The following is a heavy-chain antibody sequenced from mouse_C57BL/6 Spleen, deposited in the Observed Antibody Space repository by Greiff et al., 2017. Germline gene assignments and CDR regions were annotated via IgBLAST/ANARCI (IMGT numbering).Heavy chain of an antibody. CDR2: ISGGGGNT. Sequence: EVNVVESGGGLVKPGGSLKLSCAASGFTFSSYTMSWVRQTPEKRLEWVATISGGGGNTYYPDSVKGRFTISRDNAKNTLYLQMSSLRSEDTALYYCARRHGSYAMDDWGQGTSVTVSS. J-gene: IGHJ4*01. CDR3: ARRHGSYAMDD. V-gene: IGHV5-9*01. D-gene: IGHD2-2*01. CDR1: GFTFSSYT.